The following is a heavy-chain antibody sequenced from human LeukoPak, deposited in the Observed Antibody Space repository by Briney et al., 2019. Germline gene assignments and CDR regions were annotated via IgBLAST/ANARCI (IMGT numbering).Heavy chain of an antibody. CDR2: IYYSGST. D-gene: IGHD6-19*01. J-gene: IGHJ4*02. CDR1: GGSISSYY. Sequence: PSETLSLTCTVSGGSISSYYWSWIRQPPGKGLEWIGYIYYSGSTNYNPSLKSRVTISVDTSKNQFSLKLSSVTAADTAVYYCARGVRSGWYPGYWGQGTLVTVSS. V-gene: IGHV4-59*12. CDR3: ARGVRSGWYPGY.